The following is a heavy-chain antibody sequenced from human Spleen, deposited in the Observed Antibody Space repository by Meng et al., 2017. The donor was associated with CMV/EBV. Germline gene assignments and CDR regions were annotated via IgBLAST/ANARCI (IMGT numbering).Heavy chain of an antibody. J-gene: IGHJ6*02. Sequence: GSLRLSCTVSGGSVSSGSYYWSWIRQPPGKGLEWIGEINHSGSTNYNPSLKSRVTISVDTSKNQFSLKLSSVTAADTAVYYCARGPTRVYYYYYGMDVWGQGTTVTVSS. CDR2: INHSGST. D-gene: IGHD1-1*01. V-gene: IGHV4-39*07. CDR3: ARGPTRVYYYYYGMDV. CDR1: GGSVSSGSYY.